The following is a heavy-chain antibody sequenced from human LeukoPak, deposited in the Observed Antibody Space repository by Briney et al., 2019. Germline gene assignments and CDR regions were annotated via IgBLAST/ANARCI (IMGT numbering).Heavy chain of an antibody. J-gene: IGHJ1*01. CDR3: ARDLASGYYSLEYFQH. V-gene: IGHV3-21*01. D-gene: IGHD3-22*01. CDR1: GFTFSSYS. CDR2: ISSSSSYI. Sequence: GGSLRLSCAASGFTFSSYSMNWVRQAPGKGLEWVSSISSSSSYIYYADSVKGRFTISGDNAKNSLYLQMNSLRAEDTAVYYCARDLASGYYSLEYFQHWGQGTLVTVSS.